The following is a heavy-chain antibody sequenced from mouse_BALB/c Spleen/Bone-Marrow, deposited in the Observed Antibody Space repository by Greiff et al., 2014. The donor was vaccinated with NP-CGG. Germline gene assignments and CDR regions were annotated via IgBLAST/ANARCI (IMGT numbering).Heavy chain of an antibody. V-gene: IGHV1-67*01. Sequence: QVHVKQSGAELVRPGVSAKISCKGSGYTFTDYAVHWVKQSHTKSLEWIGLVSSYYGDATYNQKFKGKATMTVDKSSSTAFLELARLTSKDSAIYYCARSGKVRNAMDYWGQGTSVTVSS. CDR1: GYTFTDYA. J-gene: IGHJ4*01. CDR3: ARSGKVRNAMDY. CDR2: VSSYYGDA. D-gene: IGHD2-14*01.